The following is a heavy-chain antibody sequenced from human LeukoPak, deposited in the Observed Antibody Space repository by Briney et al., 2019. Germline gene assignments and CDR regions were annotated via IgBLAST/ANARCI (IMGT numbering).Heavy chain of an antibody. CDR2: IYYSGST. CDR1: GDSISSSGYY. J-gene: IGHJ4*02. Sequence: PSETLSLTCTVSGDSISSSGYYWGWIRQPPGKGLEWIGSIYYSGSTYYNPSLKSRVTISVDTSKNQFSLKLSSVTAADTAVYYCARRSLWFGELSLYYFDYWGQGTLVTVSS. CDR3: ARRSLWFGELSLYYFDY. V-gene: IGHV4-39*01. D-gene: IGHD3-10*01.